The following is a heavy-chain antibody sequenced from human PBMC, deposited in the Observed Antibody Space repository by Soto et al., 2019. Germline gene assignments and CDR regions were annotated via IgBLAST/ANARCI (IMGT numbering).Heavy chain of an antibody. J-gene: IGHJ4*02. D-gene: IGHD5-12*01. CDR2: ISGSGGST. CDR3: AKDRHSGYDFLLGDY. Sequence: GGSLRLSCASSGFTFSSYAMSWVRQAPGKGLEWVSAISGSGGSTYYADSVKGRFTISRDNSKNTLYLQMSSLRAEDTAVYYCAKDRHSGYDFLLGDYWGQGTLVTVSS. V-gene: IGHV3-23*01. CDR1: GFTFSSYA.